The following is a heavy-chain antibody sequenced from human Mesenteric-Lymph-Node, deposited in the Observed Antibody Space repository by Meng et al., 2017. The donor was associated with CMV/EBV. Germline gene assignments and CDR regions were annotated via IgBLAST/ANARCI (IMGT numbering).Heavy chain of an antibody. V-gene: IGHV1-2*02. CDR3: ARGGYGKFDY. CDR2: INPGGSGR. Sequence: ASVKVSCKASGYTFTSYGISWVRQAPGQGLEWMGWINPGGSGRSYAQKFQGRVTMTRDTSISTVYMDLTGLRSDDTAVYYCARGGYGKFDYWGQGTLVTVSS. D-gene: IGHD5-12*01. CDR1: GYTFTSYG. J-gene: IGHJ4*02.